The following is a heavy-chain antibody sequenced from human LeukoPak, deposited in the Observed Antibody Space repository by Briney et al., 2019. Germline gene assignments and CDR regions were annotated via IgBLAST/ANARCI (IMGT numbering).Heavy chain of an antibody. J-gene: IGHJ4*02. CDR3: AKRLRAYCSGGSCLYFDY. D-gene: IGHD2-15*01. CDR1: GFTFSSYA. V-gene: IGHV3-23*01. Sequence: GGSLRLSCAASGFTFSSYAMSWVRQAPGKGLEWVSAISGSGGSTYYADSVKGRFTISRDNSKNTLYLQMNSLRAEDTAVYYCAKRLRAYCSGGSCLYFDYWGQGTLVTVSS. CDR2: ISGSGGST.